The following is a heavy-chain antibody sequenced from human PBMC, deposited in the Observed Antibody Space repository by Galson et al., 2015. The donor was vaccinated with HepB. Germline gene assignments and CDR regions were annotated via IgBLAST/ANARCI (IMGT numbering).Heavy chain of an antibody. CDR3: ATKYVTGFDP. CDR1: GYTLIEVS. Sequence: SVKVSCKVSGYTLIEVSLHWVRQAPGKGLEWMGGFDPEDGKKIYAQKFQGRVTMTEDRSTDTAYMELSSLRSEDTAVYYCATKYVTGFDPWGQGTLVTDSS. V-gene: IGHV1-24*01. CDR2: FDPEDGKK. J-gene: IGHJ5*02. D-gene: IGHD2-8*02.